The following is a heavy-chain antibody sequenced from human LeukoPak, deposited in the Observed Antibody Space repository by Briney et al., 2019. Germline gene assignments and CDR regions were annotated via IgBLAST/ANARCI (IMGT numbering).Heavy chain of an antibody. CDR2: ISGNGSSI. Sequence: GGSLRLSCAASGFTFYRYAMSWVRQAAGKGLEWVSSISGNGSSIYYADSVKGRLTISRDNSKNTVYLQMNSLRGEDTALYFCAKAPYYYDTSGYFFRNFDYWGQGTLVTVSS. J-gene: IGHJ4*02. CDR3: AKAPYYYDTSGYFFRNFDY. D-gene: IGHD3-22*01. V-gene: IGHV3-23*01. CDR1: GFTFYRYA.